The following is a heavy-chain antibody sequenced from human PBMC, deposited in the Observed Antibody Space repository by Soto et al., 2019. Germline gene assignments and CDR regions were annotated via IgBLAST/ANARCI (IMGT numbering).Heavy chain of an antibody. CDR2: ISGSGNYT. J-gene: IGHJ4*02. CDR1: GFTFSTYS. D-gene: IGHD4-4*01. V-gene: IGHV3-21*01. Sequence: GGSLRLSCAASGFTFSTYSMNWVRQAPGKGLEWVSSISGSGNYTHYADFLGGRFTISRDNAKTSLYLQMNSLRAEDTAVYYCAREGINNYNEYYFDSWGQGTVVTVSS. CDR3: AREGINNYNEYYFDS.